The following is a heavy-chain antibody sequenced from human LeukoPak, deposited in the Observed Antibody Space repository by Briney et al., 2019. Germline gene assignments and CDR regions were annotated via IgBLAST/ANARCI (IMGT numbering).Heavy chain of an antibody. Sequence: SETLSLTCTVSGGSISPYYWSWIRQPPGKGLEWIGYIYYSGSTNYNPSLKSRVTTSVDTSKNQFSLKLSSVTAADTALYYCARDSPWLDVWGQGTTVTVSS. CDR2: IYYSGST. J-gene: IGHJ6*02. CDR3: ARDSPWLDV. D-gene: IGHD5-12*01. V-gene: IGHV4-59*01. CDR1: GGSISPYY.